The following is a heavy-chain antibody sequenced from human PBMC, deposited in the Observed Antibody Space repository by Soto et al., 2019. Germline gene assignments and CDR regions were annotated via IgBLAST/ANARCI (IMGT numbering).Heavy chain of an antibody. J-gene: IGHJ4*02. Sequence: ASVKVSCKASGYTFTSYYMHWVRKAPGQGLEWMGIINPSGGSTRYAQKFQGRGTMTRDTSTSTGYMELSSLRSEDTAVYYCARVRKNIGPYSYSSGYYCYWGQGPLITVSS. CDR3: ARVRKNIGPYSYSSGYYCY. CDR2: INPSGGST. V-gene: IGHV1-46*01. D-gene: IGHD3-22*01. CDR1: GYTFTSYY.